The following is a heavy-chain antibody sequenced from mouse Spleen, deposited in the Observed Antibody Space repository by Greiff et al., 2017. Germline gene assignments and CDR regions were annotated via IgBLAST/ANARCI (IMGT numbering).Heavy chain of an antibody. Sequence: EVMLVESGGDLVKPGGSLKLSCAASGFTFSSYGMSWVRQTPDKRLEWVATISSGGSYTYYPDSVKGRFTISRDNAKNTLYLQMSSLKSEDTAMYYCARHWDYGVYAMDYWGQGTSVTVSS. D-gene: IGHD2-4*01. J-gene: IGHJ4*01. CDR3: ARHWDYGVYAMDY. CDR1: GFTFSSYG. CDR2: ISSGGSYT. V-gene: IGHV5-6*01.